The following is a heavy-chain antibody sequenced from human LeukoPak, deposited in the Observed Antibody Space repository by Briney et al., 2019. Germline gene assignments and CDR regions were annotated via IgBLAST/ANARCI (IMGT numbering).Heavy chain of an antibody. D-gene: IGHD3-10*02. CDR3: AELGITMIGGV. CDR1: GFTFSSYE. V-gene: IGHV3-48*03. J-gene: IGHJ6*04. CDR2: ISSSGSTI. Sequence: GGSLRLSCAASGFTFSSYEMNWVRQAPGKGLEWVSYISSSGSTIYYADSVKGRFTISRDNAKNSLYLQMHSLRAEDTAVYYCAELGITMIGGVWGKGTTVTISS.